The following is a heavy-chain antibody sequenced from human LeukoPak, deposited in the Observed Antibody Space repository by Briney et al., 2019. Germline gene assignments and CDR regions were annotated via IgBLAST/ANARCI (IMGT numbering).Heavy chain of an antibody. J-gene: IGHJ1*01. CDR3: ARHDYYDSSGYYSEYFQH. D-gene: IGHD3-22*01. V-gene: IGHV4-34*01. Sequence: SETLSLTCAVYGGSFSGYYWSWIRQPPGKGLEWIGEINHSGSTNYNPSLKSRVTISVDTSKNQFSLKLSSVTAADTAVYYCARHDYYDSSGYYSEYFQHWGQGTLVTVSS. CDR1: GGSFSGYY. CDR2: INHSGST.